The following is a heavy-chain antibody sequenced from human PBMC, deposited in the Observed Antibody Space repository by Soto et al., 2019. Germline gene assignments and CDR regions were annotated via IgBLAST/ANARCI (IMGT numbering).Heavy chain of an antibody. D-gene: IGHD3-10*01. CDR2: IIPLYGTV. J-gene: IGHJ4*02. Sequence: QDHLAQSGAEVRQPGSSVTVSCKASGGTFNNYGISWVRQAPGQGLDWMGVIIPLYGTVTYAQKFQGRASITADKSTSTAYMDLSSLRSDDTAVYYCARVRVIRGTIPRHFGLWGQGNLVNVAS. CDR3: ARVRVIRGTIPRHFGL. CDR1: GGTFNNYG. V-gene: IGHV1-69*06.